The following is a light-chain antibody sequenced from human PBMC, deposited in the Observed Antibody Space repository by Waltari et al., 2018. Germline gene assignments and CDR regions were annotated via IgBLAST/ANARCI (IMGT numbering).Light chain of an antibody. CDR2: GTS. CDR1: ETIHTAY. V-gene: IGKV3-20*01. J-gene: IGKJ1*01. Sequence: EIVLTQSPGTLSLTPGERVTLSCRASETIHTAYLAWYQQTPGQAPRLLIFGTSTRATGIPARFSGSGSATDFTLTISRLEPEDFALYHCHYSGPSMWTFDQGTRVEIK. CDR3: HYSGPSMWT.